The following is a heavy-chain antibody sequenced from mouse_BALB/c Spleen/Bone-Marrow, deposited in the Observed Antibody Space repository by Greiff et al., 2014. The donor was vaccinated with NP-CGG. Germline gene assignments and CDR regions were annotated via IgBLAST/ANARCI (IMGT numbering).Heavy chain of an antibody. V-gene: IGHV14-3*02. CDR3: AIYYYGSSGFAY. J-gene: IGHJ3*01. CDR2: IDPANGNT. D-gene: IGHD1-1*01. CDR1: GFNIKDTY. Sequence: DVKLVESGAELVKPGASVKSSCTASGFNIKDTYMHWVKQRPEQGLEWIGRIDPANGNTKYDPKFQGKATITADTSSNTAYLQLSSLTSEDTAVYYCAIYYYGSSGFAYWGQGTLVTVSA.